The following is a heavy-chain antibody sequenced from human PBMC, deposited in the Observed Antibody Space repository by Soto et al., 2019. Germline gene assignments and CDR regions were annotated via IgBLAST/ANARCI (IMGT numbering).Heavy chain of an antibody. Sequence: AGGSLRLSCAASGFTFSSYAMSWVRQAPGKGLEWVSAISGSGGSTYYADSVKGRFTISRDNSKNTLYLQMNSLRAEDTAVYYCAKGYYYDSSGRFDYWGQGTLVTVSS. D-gene: IGHD3-22*01. J-gene: IGHJ4*02. CDR1: GFTFSSYA. CDR2: ISGSGGST. CDR3: AKGYYYDSSGRFDY. V-gene: IGHV3-23*01.